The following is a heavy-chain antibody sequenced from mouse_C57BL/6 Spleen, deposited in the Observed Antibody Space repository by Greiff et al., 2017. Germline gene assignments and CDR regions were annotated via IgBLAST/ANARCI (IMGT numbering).Heavy chain of an antibody. Sequence: QVQLQQSGAELVKPGASVKMSCKASGYTFTSYWITWVKQRPGQGLEWIGDIYPGSGSTNYNEKFKSKATLTVDTSSSTAYMQLSSLTSEDSAVYYCARGEDYSNYDYYAMDYWGQGTSVTVSS. D-gene: IGHD2-5*01. CDR2: IYPGSGST. CDR3: ARGEDYSNYDYYAMDY. V-gene: IGHV1-55*01. CDR1: GYTFTSYW. J-gene: IGHJ4*01.